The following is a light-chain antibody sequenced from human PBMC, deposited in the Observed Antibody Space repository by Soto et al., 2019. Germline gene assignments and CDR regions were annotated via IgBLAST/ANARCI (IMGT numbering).Light chain of an antibody. J-gene: IGKJ1*01. CDR2: HAS. CDR1: QSISNW. CDR3: QQYNSYS. V-gene: IGKV1-5*01. Sequence: DIQMTQSPSTLPASVGDRVTITCRASQSISNWLAWNQQKPGTAPKVLIYHASNLQSGVPSRFSGSGSGTEFTLTISRLQPDDFATYYCQQYNSYSFGQGTKVEIK.